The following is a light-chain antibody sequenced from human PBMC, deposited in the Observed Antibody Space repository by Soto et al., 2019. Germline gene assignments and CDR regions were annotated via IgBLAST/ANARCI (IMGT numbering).Light chain of an antibody. J-gene: IGKJ5*01. CDR1: QSISSR. CDR3: QQLNSYSIT. CDR2: DAA. V-gene: IGKV1-5*01. Sequence: DIQMTQSPSTVSASVPERFTITCRASQSISSRLAGCQQKPERAPRVLIYDAASLESGVPSRFSGSGSGTEFTLTISSLQPEDFATYYCQQLNSYSITFGQGTRLEIK.